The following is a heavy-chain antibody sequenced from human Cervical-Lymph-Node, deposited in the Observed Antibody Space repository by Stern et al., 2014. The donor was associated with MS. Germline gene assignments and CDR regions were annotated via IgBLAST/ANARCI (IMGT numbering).Heavy chain of an antibody. CDR1: GYTFTSYG. V-gene: IGHV1-18*01. CDR2: ISAYNVNT. J-gene: IGHJ3*02. D-gene: IGHD2-15*01. CDR3: ARGLLGSENAFDI. Sequence: MQLVQSGAEVKQPGASVKVSCKASGYTFTSYGISWVRQAPGKGLEWMGCISAYNVNTNDAQKLQGRVTMTTDTSTSTAYMELRSLRSDDTAVYYCARGLLGSENAFDIWGQGTMVTVSS.